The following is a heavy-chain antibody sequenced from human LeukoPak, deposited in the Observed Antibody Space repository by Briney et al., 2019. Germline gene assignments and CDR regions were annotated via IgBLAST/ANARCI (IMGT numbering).Heavy chain of an antibody. CDR1: GFTFSSYA. J-gene: IGHJ5*02. CDR2: ISSNGGST. V-gene: IGHV3-64*04. Sequence: PGGSLRLSCSASGFTFSSYAMHWVRQAPGKGLEYVSAISSNGGSTYYADSVKGRFTISRDNSKNTLFLQMNSLRAEDTAVYYCAKGGYCSSTSCYVGWFDPWGQGTLVTVSS. D-gene: IGHD2-2*01. CDR3: AKGGYCSSTSCYVGWFDP.